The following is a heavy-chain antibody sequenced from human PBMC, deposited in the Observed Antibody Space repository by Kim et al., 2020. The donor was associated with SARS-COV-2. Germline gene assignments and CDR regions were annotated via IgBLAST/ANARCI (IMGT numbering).Heavy chain of an antibody. CDR3: ADLTGTENWFDP. Sequence: YYADAVKGRFTISRDNSKNTLYLQMNSLRAEDTAVYYCADLTGTENWFDPWGQGTLVTVSS. V-gene: IGHV3-30*01. J-gene: IGHJ5*02. D-gene: IGHD1-7*01.